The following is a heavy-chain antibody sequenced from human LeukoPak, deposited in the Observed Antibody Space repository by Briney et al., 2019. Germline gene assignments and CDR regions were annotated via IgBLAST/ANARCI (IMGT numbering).Heavy chain of an antibody. Sequence: GGSLRLSCTASGFTFGDYAMSWVRQAPGKGLEWVAVISYDGSNKYYADSVKGRFTISRDNSKNTLYLQMNSLRAEDTAVYYCARDGYSSGWYVGWFDPWGQGTLVTVSS. D-gene: IGHD6-19*01. CDR2: ISYDGSNK. V-gene: IGHV3-30*04. CDR1: GFTFGDYA. CDR3: ARDGYSSGWYVGWFDP. J-gene: IGHJ5*02.